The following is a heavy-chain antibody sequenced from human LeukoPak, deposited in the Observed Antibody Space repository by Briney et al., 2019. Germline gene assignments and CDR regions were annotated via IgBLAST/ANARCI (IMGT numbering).Heavy chain of an antibody. CDR2: ISSSGGST. J-gene: IGHJ4*02. V-gene: IGHV3-23*01. CDR3: AKGMRDTEAH. Sequence: PGGSLRLSCAASGFSINNYGMNWVRQAPGKGLEWVSTISSSGGSTYYADSVRGRFTIPRDNSKNTLFLQMNDLRLEDTAIYSCAKGMRDTEAHWGQGTLVTVSS. CDR1: GFSINNYG.